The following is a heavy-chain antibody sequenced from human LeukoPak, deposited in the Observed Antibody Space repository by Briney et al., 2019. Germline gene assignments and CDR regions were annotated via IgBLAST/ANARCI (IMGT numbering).Heavy chain of an antibody. J-gene: IGHJ6*03. V-gene: IGHV1-8*01. Sequence: ASVKVSCKASGYTFASYHINWVRQATGQGLEWMGWMNPNSGDTGYAQKFQGRVTMTRNTSISAAYMELSSLRSEDTAVYYCARPSGGWYYYYMDVWGKGTTVTVSS. CDR1: GYTFASYH. CDR3: ARPSGGWYYYYMDV. CDR2: MNPNSGDT. D-gene: IGHD3-10*01.